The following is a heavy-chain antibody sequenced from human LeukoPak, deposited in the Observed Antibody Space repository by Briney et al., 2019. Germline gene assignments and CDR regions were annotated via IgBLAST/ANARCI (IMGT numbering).Heavy chain of an antibody. CDR1: GGSFSGYY. CDR3: AGLRVRDYYFEAIDY. V-gene: IGHV4-34*01. Sequence: SETLSLTCAVYGGSFSGYYWSWIRQPPGKGLEWIGEINHSGSTNYNPSLKSRVTISVDTSKNQFSLKLSSVTAADTAVYYCAGLRVRDYYFEAIDYWGQGTLVTVSS. CDR2: INHSGST. D-gene: IGHD2/OR15-2a*01. J-gene: IGHJ4*02.